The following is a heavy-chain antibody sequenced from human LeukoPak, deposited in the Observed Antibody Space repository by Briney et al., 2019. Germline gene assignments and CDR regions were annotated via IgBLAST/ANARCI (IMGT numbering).Heavy chain of an antibody. CDR1: GGSISSGSYY. CDR3: ARVNLAFYYYMDV. D-gene: IGHD3-16*01. J-gene: IGHJ6*03. Sequence: SETLSLTCTVSGGSISSGSYYWGWIRQPPGTGLEWIGSIFHSGSTYYNPSLKSRVTISVDTSKNHFSLKLSSVTAADTAVYYCARVNLAFYYYMDVWGKGTTVTVSS. V-gene: IGHV4-39*07. CDR2: IFHSGST.